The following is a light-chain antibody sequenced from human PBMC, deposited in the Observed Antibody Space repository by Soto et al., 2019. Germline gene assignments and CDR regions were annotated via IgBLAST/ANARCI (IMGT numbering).Light chain of an antibody. CDR2: AAS. J-gene: IGKJ4*01. CDR3: QQGYSTPRT. CDR1: QSISSY. V-gene: IGKV1-39*01. Sequence: DIQMTQSPSSLSASVGDRVTITCRASQSISSYLNWYQQKPGKAPKLLIYAASSLQSGVPSGFSGSGSGTDFTLTIRSLQPEDFATYYCQQGYSTPRTCGGGTKVDIK.